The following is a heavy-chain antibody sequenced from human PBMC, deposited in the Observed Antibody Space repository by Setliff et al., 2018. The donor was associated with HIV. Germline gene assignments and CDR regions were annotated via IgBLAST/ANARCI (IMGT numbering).Heavy chain of an antibody. J-gene: IGHJ4*02. CDR3: ARGGWGLYCSGDSCYSGEMDY. CDR2: INPNTDGT. Sequence: RASVKVSCKASGYTFTGYYMHWVRQAPGQGLEWMGWINPNTDGTNYAQKFQGRVTMARDTSINTAYMELSRLRSDDTAVYYCARGGWGLYCSGDSCYSGEMDYWGQGTLVTVSS. V-gene: IGHV1-2*02. D-gene: IGHD2-15*01. CDR1: GYTFTGYY.